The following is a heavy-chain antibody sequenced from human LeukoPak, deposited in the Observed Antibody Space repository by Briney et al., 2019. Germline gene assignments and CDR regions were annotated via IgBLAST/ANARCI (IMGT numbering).Heavy chain of an antibody. CDR2: TYYGAKWYT. V-gene: IGHV6-1*01. D-gene: IGHD5-24*01. J-gene: IGHJ4*02. CDR3: ARVRDESNYYSAY. Sequence: SQTLSLTCAISVDSVSSNISAWNWIGQSPGRGLEWLGRTYYGAKWYTEYALSIKSRITINPDTSPNHFSPQLKSLTPQHTAVYYCARVRDESNYYSAYWGEGTLVTVS. CDR1: VDSVSSNISA.